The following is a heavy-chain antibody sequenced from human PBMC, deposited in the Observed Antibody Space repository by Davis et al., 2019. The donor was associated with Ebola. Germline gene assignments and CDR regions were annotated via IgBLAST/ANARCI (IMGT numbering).Heavy chain of an antibody. J-gene: IGHJ4*02. CDR1: VITFSSYA. Sequence: GGSLRLSCTDSVITFSSYAMTWVRQAPGKGLEWVSAISGSGGSTYYADSVKGRFTISRDNAKNILHLQMNSLRVDDAAVYYCSTDPYGGDPQSADYWGQGSLVTVSP. CDR3: STDPYGGDPQSADY. D-gene: IGHD3-16*01. CDR2: ISGSGGST. V-gene: IGHV3-23*01.